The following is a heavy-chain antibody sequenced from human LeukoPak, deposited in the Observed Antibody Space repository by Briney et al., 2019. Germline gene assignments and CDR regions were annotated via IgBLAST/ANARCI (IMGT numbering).Heavy chain of an antibody. J-gene: IGHJ4*02. V-gene: IGHV3-23*01. Sequence: PGGSLRLSCAASGFTFSSYAMNWVRQAPGKGLEWVSAISGSGGSTYYADSVKGRFTVSRDNSKNTLYLQVNSLRAEDTAVYYCATQYGDHGVGYFDYWGQGTLVTVSS. D-gene: IGHD4-17*01. CDR2: ISGSGGST. CDR3: ATQYGDHGVGYFDY. CDR1: GFTFSSYA.